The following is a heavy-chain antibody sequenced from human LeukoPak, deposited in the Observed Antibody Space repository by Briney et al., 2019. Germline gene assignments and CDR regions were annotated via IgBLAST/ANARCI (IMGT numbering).Heavy chain of an antibody. J-gene: IGHJ4*02. D-gene: IGHD6-6*01. V-gene: IGHV3-33*06. CDR3: AKWKYSNSGIDDY. CDR2: IWYDGSDK. Sequence: GGSLRLSCAASGFIFSSYGMHWVRQAPGKGLEWVAVIWYDGSDKYYADSVKGRFTISRDNSKNMLYLQMNSLRAEDTAVYYCAKWKYSNSGIDDYWGQGTLVTVSS. CDR1: GFIFSSYG.